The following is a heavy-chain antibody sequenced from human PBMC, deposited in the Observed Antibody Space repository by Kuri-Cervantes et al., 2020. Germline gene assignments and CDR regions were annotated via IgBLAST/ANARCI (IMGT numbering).Heavy chain of an antibody. Sequence: GSLRLSCAASGFTFSSYGMHWVRQAPGKGLEWIGSIYYSGSTYYNPSLKSRVTLSADTSQNQVSLHLTSATAADTAVYYCAAQVVNGPVDYWGLGTLVTVSS. J-gene: IGHJ4*02. D-gene: IGHD2-8*01. CDR1: GFTFSSYG. CDR3: AAQVVNGPVDY. CDR2: IYYSGST. V-gene: IGHV4-39*07.